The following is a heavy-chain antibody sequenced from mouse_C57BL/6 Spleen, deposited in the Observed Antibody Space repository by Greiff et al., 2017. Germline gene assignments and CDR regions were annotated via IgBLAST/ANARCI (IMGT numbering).Heavy chain of an antibody. J-gene: IGHJ3*01. Sequence: EVKLVESGGGLVQPGGSMKLSCVASGFTFSNYWMNWVRQSPEKGLEWVAQIRLKSDNYATHYAESVKGRFTISRDDSKSSVYLQMNNLRAEDTGIYYCTVLITTVVARGWGQGTLVTVSA. CDR2: IRLKSDNYAT. CDR3: TVLITTVVARG. D-gene: IGHD1-1*01. V-gene: IGHV6-3*01. CDR1: GFTFSNYW.